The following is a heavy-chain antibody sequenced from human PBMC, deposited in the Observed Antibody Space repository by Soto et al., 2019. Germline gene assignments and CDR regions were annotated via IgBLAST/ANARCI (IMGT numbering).Heavy chain of an antibody. D-gene: IGHD2-8*01. CDR3: ARGGYCTNGVCARSFDL. J-gene: IGHJ3*01. V-gene: IGHV3-64*01. Sequence: EVQLVESGGGLVQPGGSLRLSCAASGFTFSFYAMHWVRQAPGKGLEYVSAISSNGVATYHPNSVKGRFTISRDNSQNHMHPQLRSLRAEHMDGYYCARGGYCTNGVCARSFDLWGQGTLVTVAS. CDR1: GFTFSFYA. CDR2: ISSNGVAT.